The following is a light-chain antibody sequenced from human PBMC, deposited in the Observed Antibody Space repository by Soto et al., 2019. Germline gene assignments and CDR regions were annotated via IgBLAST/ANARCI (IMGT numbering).Light chain of an antibody. CDR3: QQYETYSGT. V-gene: IGKV1-5*03. J-gene: IGKJ3*01. Sequence: DIQMTQSPSSLSASVGDRVTITCRASQIINTWLAWYQQKPGKAPKLLIYRASNLLSGVPSRFSGSGSGTECTLTISSLQPDDCSIYYFQQYETYSGTFGPGTQVDL. CDR2: RAS. CDR1: QIINTW.